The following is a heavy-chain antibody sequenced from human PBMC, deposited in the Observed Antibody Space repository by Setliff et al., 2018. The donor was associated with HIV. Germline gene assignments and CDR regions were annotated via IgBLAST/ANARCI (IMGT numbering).Heavy chain of an antibody. CDR3: AKPLTQWGVSPYHYAVDV. V-gene: IGHV3-53*01. CDR2: IYTGGST. D-gene: IGHD1-26*01. CDR1: GFTVSTNY. Sequence: PGGSLRLSCAASGFTVSTNYMSWVRQAPGKGLEWVSIIYTGGSTYYADSVKGRFTISTDNSKNTLYLQMNSLRAEDTAVYYCAKPLTQWGVSPYHYAVDVWGQGTTVTVSS. J-gene: IGHJ6*02.